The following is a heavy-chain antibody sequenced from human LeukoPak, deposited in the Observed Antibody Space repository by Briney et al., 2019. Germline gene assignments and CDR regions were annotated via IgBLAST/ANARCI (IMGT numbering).Heavy chain of an antibody. V-gene: IGHV4-34*01. CDR1: GGSFSGYY. J-gene: IGHJ5*02. D-gene: IGHD5-18*01. Sequence: SETLPLTCAVYGGSFSGYYWSWIRQPPGKGLEWIGEINHSGSTNYNPSLKSRVTISVDTSKNQFSLKLSSVTAADTAVYYCARTKSYTAMVTTWGQGTLVTVSS. CDR3: ARTKSYTAMVTT. CDR2: INHSGST.